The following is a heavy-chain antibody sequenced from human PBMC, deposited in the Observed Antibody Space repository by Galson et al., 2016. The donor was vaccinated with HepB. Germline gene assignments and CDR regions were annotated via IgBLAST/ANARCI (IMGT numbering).Heavy chain of an antibody. D-gene: IGHD3-16*01. J-gene: IGHJ4*02. V-gene: IGHV3-74*01. CDR3: VRDLGGAFDN. Sequence: LRLSCAASGFTLTGNWMHWVRQVPGKGLVWVSRVNPEATITNYADSVKGRFTISRDTSRNTLYLRMDSLTVEDTAVYFCVRDLGGAFDNWGRGTLVTVSS. CDR1: GFTLTGNW. CDR2: VNPEATIT.